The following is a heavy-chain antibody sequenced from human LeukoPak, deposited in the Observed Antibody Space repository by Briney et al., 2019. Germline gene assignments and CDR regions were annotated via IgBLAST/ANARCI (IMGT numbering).Heavy chain of an antibody. V-gene: IGHV1-18*01. CDR2: ISASNGNT. D-gene: IGHD1-26*01. CDR3: ARDLAGVVGVTAWFDP. J-gene: IGHJ5*02. CDR1: AYTFTSYA. Sequence: GASVKVSCKASAYTFTSYAISWVRQAPGQGLEWMGWISASNGNTNYAQKLHGRVAMTTDTSTNTVYMELRSLRFDDTAVYYCARDLAGVVGVTAWFDPWGQGTLATVSS.